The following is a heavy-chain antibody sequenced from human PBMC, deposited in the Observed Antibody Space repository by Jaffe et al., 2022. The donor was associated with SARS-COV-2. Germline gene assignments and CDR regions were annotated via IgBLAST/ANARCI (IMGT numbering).Heavy chain of an antibody. CDR2: IYYSGST. CDR1: GGSISSYY. J-gene: IGHJ6*02. V-gene: IGHV4-59*01. D-gene: IGHD1-1*01. Sequence: QVQLQESGPGLVKPSETLSLTCTVSGGSISSYYWSWIRQPPGKGLEWIGYIYYSGSTNYNPSLKSRVTISVDTSKNQFSLKLSSVTAADTAVYYCARATEERVHHHYYYYGMDVWGQGTTVTVSS. CDR3: ARATEERVHHHYYYYGMDV.